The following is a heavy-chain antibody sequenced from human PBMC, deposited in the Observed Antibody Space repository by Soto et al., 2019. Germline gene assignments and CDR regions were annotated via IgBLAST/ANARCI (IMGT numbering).Heavy chain of an antibody. CDR1: GFTFSSYS. CDR3: ARDFVVRGVRGYYCYGMDV. J-gene: IGHJ6*02. Sequence: EVQLVESGGGLVQPGGSLRLSCAASGFTFSSYSMNWVRQAPGKGLEWVSYISSSSSTIYYADSVKGRFTISRDNAKNSLYLQMNSRRDEDTAVYYCARDFVVRGVRGYYCYGMDVWGQGTTVTVSS. CDR2: ISSSSSTI. V-gene: IGHV3-48*02. D-gene: IGHD3-10*01.